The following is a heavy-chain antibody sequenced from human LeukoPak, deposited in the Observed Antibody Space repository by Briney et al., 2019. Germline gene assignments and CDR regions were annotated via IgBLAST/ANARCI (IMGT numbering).Heavy chain of an antibody. D-gene: IGHD1-14*01. J-gene: IGHJ2*01. Sequence: SGTLSLTCTVSGCSISSYYWSWIRQPPGKGLEWIGYIYYSGSTNYNPSLKSRVTMSVDTSKTQFSLKLSSVTAADTAVYYCARDRVLALRTPWYFDLWGRGTLVTVSS. CDR1: GCSISSYY. CDR2: IYYSGST. V-gene: IGHV4-59*12. CDR3: ARDRVLALRTPWYFDL.